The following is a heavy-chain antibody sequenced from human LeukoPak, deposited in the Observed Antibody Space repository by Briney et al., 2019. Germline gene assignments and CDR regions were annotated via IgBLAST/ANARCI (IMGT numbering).Heavy chain of an antibody. CDR2: IKQDGSEK. D-gene: IGHD6-19*01. CDR1: GFTFSNYW. Sequence: PGGSLRLSCAASGFTFSNYWMTWVRQAPGKGLEWVANIKQDGSEKYYVDSVKGRFTISRDNSKNTLYLQMNSLRAEDTAVYYCARDQEDSGWSFDYWGQGTLVTVSS. CDR3: ARDQEDSGWSFDY. J-gene: IGHJ4*02. V-gene: IGHV3-7*01.